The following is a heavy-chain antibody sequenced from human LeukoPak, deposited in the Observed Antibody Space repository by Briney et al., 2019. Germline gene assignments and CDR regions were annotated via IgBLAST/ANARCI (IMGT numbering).Heavy chain of an antibody. CDR1: GGSISNYY. J-gene: IGHJ6*02. CDR2: IYYSGST. D-gene: IGHD3-22*01. CDR3: ARDSLLYYYDSSGYYIYYYYGMDV. V-gene: IGHV4-59*06. Sequence: SETLSLTCTVTGGSISNYYWSWIRQPPGKGLEWIGYIYYSGSTYYNPSLKSRVTISVDTSKNQFSLKLSSVTAADTAVYYCARDSLLYYYDSSGYYIYYYYGMDVWGQGTTVTVSS.